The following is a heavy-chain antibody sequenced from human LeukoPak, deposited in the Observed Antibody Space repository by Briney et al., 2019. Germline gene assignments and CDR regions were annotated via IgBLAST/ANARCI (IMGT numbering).Heavy chain of an antibody. CDR3: ARVHYDILTGYSYFDY. CDR2: ISAYNDNT. V-gene: IGHV1-18*01. CDR1: GYTFTIYG. D-gene: IGHD3-9*01. Sequence: ASVTVSCKSSGYTFTIYGISWVRQAPGQGLEWMGSISAYNDNTNYAQKLQGRVTMTTDTSTSTAYMELRSLRSDDTAVYYCARVHYDILTGYSYFDYWGQGTLVTVSS. J-gene: IGHJ4*02.